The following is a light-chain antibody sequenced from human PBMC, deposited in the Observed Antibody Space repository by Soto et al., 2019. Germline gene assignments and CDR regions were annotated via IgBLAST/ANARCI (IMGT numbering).Light chain of an antibody. V-gene: IGKV3-20*01. CDR1: QSVSSNY. CDR2: GAS. J-gene: IGKJ2*01. CDR3: QQYNSYT. Sequence: EIVLTQSPGTLSLSPGERATLSCRASQSVSSNYLAWYQQKPGQAPRPLIYGASSRATGIPDRFSGSGAGTDFTLTISSLQPDDFATYYCQQYNSYTFGQGTKVDIK.